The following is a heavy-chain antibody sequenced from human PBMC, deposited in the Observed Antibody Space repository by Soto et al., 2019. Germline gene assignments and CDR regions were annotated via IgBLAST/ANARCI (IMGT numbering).Heavy chain of an antibody. V-gene: IGHV4-4*02. CDR3: ARGAMIQNYYYYGMDV. Sequence: PWETLSLTCAVSGGSISSSNWCSSVRHHPGKGLEWIGEIYHSGSTNYNPSLKSRVTISVDKSNNQFSLKLSSVTAADTAVYYGARGAMIQNYYYYGMDVWGQGTTVTVSS. CDR1: GGSISSSNW. CDR2: IYHSGST. J-gene: IGHJ6*02. D-gene: IGHD2-2*01.